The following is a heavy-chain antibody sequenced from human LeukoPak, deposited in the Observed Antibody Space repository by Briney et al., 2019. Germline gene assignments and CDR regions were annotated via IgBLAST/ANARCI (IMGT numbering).Heavy chain of an antibody. J-gene: IGHJ4*02. CDR2: IYYTGST. D-gene: IGHD3-22*01. Sequence: PSETLSLTCTVSGGSISSADYYWSWIRQPPGKGLEWIGYIYYTGSTYYNPSLKSRVTISVDTSRNQFSLKLSSVTAADTAVYYCARDHYDSSGYFLGNDYWGQGILVTVSS. V-gene: IGHV4-30-4*01. CDR1: GGSISSADYY. CDR3: ARDHYDSSGYFLGNDY.